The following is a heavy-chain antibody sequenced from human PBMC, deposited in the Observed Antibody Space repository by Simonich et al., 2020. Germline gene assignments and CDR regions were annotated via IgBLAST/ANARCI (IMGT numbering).Heavy chain of an antibody. Sequence: EVQLVESGGGLVQPGVSLRLSCAASGFTFRSYWRHWVRQAQGKGLVWVSRINSDGSSTSYADSVKGRFTISRDNAKNTLYLQMNSLRAEDTAVYYCARDYSNYDAFDIWGQGTMVTVSS. J-gene: IGHJ3*02. CDR2: INSDGSST. CDR3: ARDYSNYDAFDI. V-gene: IGHV3-74*01. CDR1: GFTFRSYW. D-gene: IGHD4-4*01.